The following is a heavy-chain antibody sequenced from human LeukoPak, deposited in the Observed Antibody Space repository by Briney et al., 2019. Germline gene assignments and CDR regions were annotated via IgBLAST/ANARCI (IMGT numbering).Heavy chain of an antibody. D-gene: IGHD1-1*01. CDR2: ISGSGGST. Sequence: GGSLRLSCAASGFTFSSYGMSWVRQAPGKGLEWVSAISGSGGSTYYADSVKGRFTISRDNSKNTLYLQMNSLRAEDTAVYYCAKAPVELERPTGFDYWGQGTLVTVSS. CDR1: GFTFSSYG. J-gene: IGHJ4*02. V-gene: IGHV3-23*01. CDR3: AKAPVELERPTGFDY.